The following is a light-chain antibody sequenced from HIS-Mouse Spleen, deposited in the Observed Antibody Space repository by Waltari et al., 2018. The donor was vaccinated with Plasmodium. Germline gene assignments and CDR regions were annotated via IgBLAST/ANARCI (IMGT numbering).Light chain of an antibody. CDR3: QQYYSYPCT. J-gene: IGKJ2*02. V-gene: IGKV1-8*01. CDR2: AAS. CDR1: QGISSY. Sequence: AIRMTQSPSSFSASTGDRVTTTCRARQGISSYLAWYQQQPGNAPKLLIYAASTLQSGVPARFSGSGSGTDVTLAISCLQSEDFATYYCQQYYSYPCTFGQGTKLEIK.